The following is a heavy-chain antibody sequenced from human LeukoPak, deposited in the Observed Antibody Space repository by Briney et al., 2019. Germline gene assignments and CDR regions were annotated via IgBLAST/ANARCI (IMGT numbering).Heavy chain of an antibody. J-gene: IGHJ6*02. CDR2: IRSRAYGATT. CDR3: ARGPILLWIHNGMDV. V-gene: IGHV3-49*04. Sequence: GRSLRLSCRGYGFIFGDHAMSWVRRPPGKGLEWVDFIRSRAYGATTEYAASVEGRFIISRDDSKGIAYLEMNSLETDDTALYYCARGPILLWIHNGMDVWGQGTTVIVSS. CDR1: GFIFGDHA. D-gene: IGHD3-10*01.